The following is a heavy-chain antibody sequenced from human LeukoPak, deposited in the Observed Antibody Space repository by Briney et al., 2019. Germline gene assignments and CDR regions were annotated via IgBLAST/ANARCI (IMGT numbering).Heavy chain of an antibody. V-gene: IGHV1-69*13. CDR2: IIPIFGTA. Sequence: ASVKVSCKASGGTFSSYAISWVRQAPGQGLEWMGGIIPIFGTANYAQKFQGRVTITADESTSTAYMELSSLRSEDTAVYYCARGLDYGSGSYYYYYMDVWGKGTTVTISS. CDR3: ARGLDYGSGSYYYYYMDV. J-gene: IGHJ6*03. D-gene: IGHD3-10*01. CDR1: GGTFSSYA.